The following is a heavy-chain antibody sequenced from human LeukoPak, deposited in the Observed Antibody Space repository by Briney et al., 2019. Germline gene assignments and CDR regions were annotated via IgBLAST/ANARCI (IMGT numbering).Heavy chain of an antibody. V-gene: IGHV3-30*04. J-gene: IGHJ4*02. CDR3: ARVVVTLAAFDY. CDR2: ISNDGNND. CDR1: GFTFSSYS. D-gene: IGHD2-15*01. Sequence: GGSLRLSCAPSGFTFSSYSMHWVRHAPGKGLEWVAVISNDGNNDDYADSVKGRFTISRDNSKNTLYLQMNSLRVEDTAVYYCARVVVTLAAFDYWGQGTLVTVSS.